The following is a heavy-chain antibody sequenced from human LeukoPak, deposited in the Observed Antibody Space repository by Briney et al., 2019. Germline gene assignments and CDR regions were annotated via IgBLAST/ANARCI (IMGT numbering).Heavy chain of an antibody. V-gene: IGHV1-24*01. Sequence: ASVKVSCKVSGYTLTELSMHWVRQAPGKGLEWMGGFDPEDGETIYAQKFQGRVTMTEDTSTDTAYMELSSLRSEDTAVYYCARAKILNWGFDYWGQGTLVTVSS. J-gene: IGHJ4*02. CDR1: GYTLTELS. CDR3: ARAKILNWGFDY. CDR2: FDPEDGET. D-gene: IGHD7-27*01.